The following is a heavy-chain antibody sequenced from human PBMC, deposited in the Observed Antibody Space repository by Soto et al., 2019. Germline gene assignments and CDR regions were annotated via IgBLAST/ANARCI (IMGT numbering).Heavy chain of an antibody. J-gene: IGHJ4*02. Sequence: EVQLVESGGGLVQPGGSLRLSCVASGFTFSGYWMNWVRQTPGKGLLWVSRISSDGSTTDYANSVKGRFTVSRDNAESTLYLQMNSLRAEDTAVYYGVSFNFDSPLRSTWGQGTLVTVSS. D-gene: IGHD3-9*01. CDR3: VSFNFDSPLRST. CDR1: GFTFSGYW. CDR2: ISSDGSTT. V-gene: IGHV3-74*01.